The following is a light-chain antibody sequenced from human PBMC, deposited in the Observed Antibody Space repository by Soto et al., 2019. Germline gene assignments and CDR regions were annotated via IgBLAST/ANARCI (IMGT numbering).Light chain of an antibody. Sequence: EIVMTQSPATLSVSPGETATLSCRASQSVSSNVAWYQQKPGQGPRLLIYGALTRATGIPARFSGSESETDFTLTISSLQSEDFAVYYCQHYKNWPPLTFGGGTKVEIK. CDR2: GAL. V-gene: IGKV3-15*01. J-gene: IGKJ4*01. CDR1: QSVSSN. CDR3: QHYKNWPPLT.